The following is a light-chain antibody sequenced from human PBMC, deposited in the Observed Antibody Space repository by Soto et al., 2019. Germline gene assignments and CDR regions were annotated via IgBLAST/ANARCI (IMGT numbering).Light chain of an antibody. J-gene: IGKJ4*01. CDR2: AAS. CDR3: QQLNSYPLT. Sequence: DIQMTQSPSSLSASIGDRVTITCRASQTVNTYLHWYQQKPGKAPKLLIYAASTLQSGVPSRFSGSGSGTEFTLTISSLQPEDFATYYCQQLNSYPLTFGGGTKVDIK. V-gene: IGKV1-9*01. CDR1: QTVNTY.